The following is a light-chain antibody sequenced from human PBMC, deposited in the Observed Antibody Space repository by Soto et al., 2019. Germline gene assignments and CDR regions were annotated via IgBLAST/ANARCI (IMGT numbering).Light chain of an antibody. CDR3: KKYNSYPWT. J-gene: IGKJ1*01. CDR1: QSISSW. Sequence: DIQMTQSPSTLSASVGDRVTITCRASQSISSWLAWYQQKPGKAPKLLIYKASSLESGVPSRFSGSGSETEFTLTISRLQTDDFATHYGKKYNSYPWTFGQGTKVEIK. CDR2: KAS. V-gene: IGKV1-5*03.